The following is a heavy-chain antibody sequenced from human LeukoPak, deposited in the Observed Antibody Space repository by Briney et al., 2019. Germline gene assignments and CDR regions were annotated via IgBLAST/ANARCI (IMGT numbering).Heavy chain of an antibody. Sequence: SPSETPSLTCAVSGGSISSSNWWSWVRQPPGKGLEWIGEIYHSESTNYNPSLKSRVTISVDKSKNQFSLKLSSVTAADTAVYYCARDRYGGILTGNNWFDPWGQGTLVTVSS. V-gene: IGHV4-4*02. J-gene: IGHJ5*02. CDR1: GGSISSSNW. CDR2: IYHSEST. CDR3: ARDRYGGILTGNNWFDP. D-gene: IGHD3-9*01.